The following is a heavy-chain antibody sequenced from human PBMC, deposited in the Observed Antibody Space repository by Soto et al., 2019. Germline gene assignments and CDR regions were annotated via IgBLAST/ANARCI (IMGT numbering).Heavy chain of an antibody. V-gene: IGHV3-33*01. CDR3: ARGRDGYNMGPFDY. J-gene: IGHJ4*02. D-gene: IGHD5-12*01. CDR1: GFTFSSYG. Sequence: TGGSLRLSCAASGFTFSSYGMHWVRQAPGKGLEWVAVIWYDGSNKYYADSVKGRFTISRDNSKNTLYLQMNSLRAEDTAVYYCARGRDGYNMGPFDYWGQGTLVTVSS. CDR2: IWYDGSNK.